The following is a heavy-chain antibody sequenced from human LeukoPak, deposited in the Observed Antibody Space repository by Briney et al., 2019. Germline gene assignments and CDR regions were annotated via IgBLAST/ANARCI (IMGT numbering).Heavy chain of an antibody. V-gene: IGHV3-21*01. Sequence: GGSLRLSCAASGFTFSSYSMNWVRQAPGKGLEWVSSISSSSSYIYYADSVKGRFTISRDNAKNSRYLQMNSLRAEDTAVYYCARAYAAANDAFDIWGQGTMVTVSS. CDR3: ARAYAAANDAFDI. J-gene: IGHJ3*02. CDR2: ISSSSSYI. CDR1: GFTFSSYS. D-gene: IGHD6-13*01.